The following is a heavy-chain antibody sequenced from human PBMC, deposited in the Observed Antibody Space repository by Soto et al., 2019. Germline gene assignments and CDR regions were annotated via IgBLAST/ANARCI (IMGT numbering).Heavy chain of an antibody. CDR3: ARDLVYSSGSLDY. V-gene: IGHV1-3*01. J-gene: IGHJ4*02. CDR1: GYTFTSYA. Sequence: ASVKVSCKASGYTFTSYAMHWVRQAPGQRLEWMGWINAGNGNTKYSQKLKGRVTITRDTSASTAYIEMSSLRSEDTAVYYCARDLVYSSGSLDYWGQGTLVTVSS. CDR2: INAGNGNT. D-gene: IGHD6-19*01.